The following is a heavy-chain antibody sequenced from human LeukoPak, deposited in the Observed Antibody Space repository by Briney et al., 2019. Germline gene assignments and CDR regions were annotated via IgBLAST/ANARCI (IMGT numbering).Heavy chain of an antibody. Sequence: YPSETLSLTCTVSGGSASSGSYYWSWIRQPPGKGLEWIGYIYYSGSTNYNPSLKSRVTISVDTSKNQFSLKLSSVTAADTAVYYCARDHRQDAFDIWGQGTMVTVSS. CDR1: GGSASSGSYY. CDR2: IYYSGST. CDR3: ARDHRQDAFDI. V-gene: IGHV4-61*01. J-gene: IGHJ3*02.